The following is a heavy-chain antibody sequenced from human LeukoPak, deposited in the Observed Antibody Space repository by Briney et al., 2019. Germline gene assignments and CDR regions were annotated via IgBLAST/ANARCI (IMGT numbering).Heavy chain of an antibody. CDR3: ARGGTQWLVHDY. CDR1: GFTFSSYG. Sequence: LPGGSLRLSCAASGFTFSSYGMHWVRQAPGKGLEWVAVIWYDGSEKYYADSVKGRFTISRDNSKNTLYLQMNSLRAEDTAVYCCARGGTQWLVHDYWGQGTLVTVSS. D-gene: IGHD6-19*01. J-gene: IGHJ4*02. V-gene: IGHV3-33*01. CDR2: IWYDGSEK.